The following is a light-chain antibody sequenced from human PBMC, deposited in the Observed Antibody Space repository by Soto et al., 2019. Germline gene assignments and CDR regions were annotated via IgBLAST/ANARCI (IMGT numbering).Light chain of an antibody. Sequence: EIVLTQSPATLSLSPGERATLSCRASQSVSSYLAWYQQKPGQAPRLLIYDASNRATGIPARFSGSGSGTDFTFTISSLEPEDFAVYYCQQRSNWPLTFGGGTRWIS. V-gene: IGKV3-11*01. CDR3: QQRSNWPLT. J-gene: IGKJ4*01. CDR2: DAS. CDR1: QSVSSY.